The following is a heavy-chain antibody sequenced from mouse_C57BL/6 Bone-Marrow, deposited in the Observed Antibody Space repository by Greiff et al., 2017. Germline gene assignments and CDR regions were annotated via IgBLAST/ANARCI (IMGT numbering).Heavy chain of an antibody. CDR1: GFTFSDYY. CDR3: ARHTAYYYYAMDY. D-gene: IGHD6-1*01. CDR2: ISNGGGST. V-gene: IGHV5-12*01. J-gene: IGHJ4*01. Sequence: EVQVVESGGGLVQPGGSLTLSCAASGFTFSDYYMYWVRQTPEKRLEWVAYISNGGGSTYYPDTVKGRFTISRDNAKNTLYLQMSRLKSEDTAMYYCARHTAYYYYAMDYWGQGTSVTVSS.